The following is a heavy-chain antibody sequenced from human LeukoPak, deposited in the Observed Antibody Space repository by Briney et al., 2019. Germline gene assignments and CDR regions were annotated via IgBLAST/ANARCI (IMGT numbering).Heavy chain of an antibody. D-gene: IGHD2-15*01. CDR3: ASRPTWVVAATADRDTDAFDI. CDR1: GGTFSSYA. Sequence: ASVKVSCKASGGTFSSYAISWVRQAPGQGLEWMGRIIPILGIANYAQKFQGRVTITADKSTSTAYMELSSLRSEDTAVYYCASRPTWVVAATADRDTDAFDIWGQGTMVTVSS. V-gene: IGHV1-69*04. CDR2: IIPILGIA. J-gene: IGHJ3*02.